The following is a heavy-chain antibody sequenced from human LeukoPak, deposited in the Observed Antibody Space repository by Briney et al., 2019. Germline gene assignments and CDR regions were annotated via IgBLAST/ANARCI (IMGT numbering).Heavy chain of an antibody. Sequence: TGGSLRLSCAASGFTFYTYAMTWVRQAPGKGLEWVSTIIGSGGNTFYADSVKGRFTISRDNSKNTLSLQLNSLRAEDTGIYFCARDGGHPLTSYYRAYWGQGTLVTVSS. D-gene: IGHD4-4*01. V-gene: IGHV3-23*01. CDR2: IIGSGGNT. J-gene: IGHJ4*02. CDR3: ARDGGHPLTSYYRAY. CDR1: GFTFYTYA.